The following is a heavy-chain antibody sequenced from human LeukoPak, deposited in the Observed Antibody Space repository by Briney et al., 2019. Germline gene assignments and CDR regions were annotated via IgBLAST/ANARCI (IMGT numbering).Heavy chain of an antibody. D-gene: IGHD2-15*01. V-gene: IGHV3-21*04. CDR3: AKQLGYCSDGSCYFPY. Sequence: GGSLRLSCAASGFTFSSYTMNWVRQAPGKGLEYVSSISSSSSHIYYADSVKGRFTISRDNSKSTLCLQMNSLRAEDTAVYYCAKQLGYCSDGSCYFPYWGQGTLVTVSS. CDR1: GFTFSSYT. CDR2: ISSSSSHI. J-gene: IGHJ4*02.